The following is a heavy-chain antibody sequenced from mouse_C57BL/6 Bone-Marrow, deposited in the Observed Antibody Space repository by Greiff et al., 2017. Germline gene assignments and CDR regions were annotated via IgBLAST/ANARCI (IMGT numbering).Heavy chain of an antibody. CDR3: AATVVADFDV. CDR2: IYPRSGNT. Sequence: VQRVESGAELARPGASVKLSCKASGYTFTSYGISWVKQRTGQGLEWIGEIYPRSGNTYYNEKFKGKATLTADKSSSTAYMELRSLTSEDSAVYFCAATVVADFDVWGTGTTVTVSS. D-gene: IGHD1-1*01. J-gene: IGHJ1*03. V-gene: IGHV1-81*01. CDR1: GYTFTSYG.